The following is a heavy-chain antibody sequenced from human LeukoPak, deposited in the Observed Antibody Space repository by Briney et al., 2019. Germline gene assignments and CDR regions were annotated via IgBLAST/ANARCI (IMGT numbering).Heavy chain of an antibody. CDR2: ISTSPSTI. CDR3: ARAEGIDY. J-gene: IGHJ4*02. CDR1: GFTFSTYG. Sequence: QPGGSLRLSCAASGFTFSTYGMNWVRQAPGKGLEWVSYISTSPSTIYYADSVKGRFTISRDNAKKSMYLQMTSLRAEDTAVYYCARAEGIDYWGQGTLVTVSS. V-gene: IGHV3-48*01.